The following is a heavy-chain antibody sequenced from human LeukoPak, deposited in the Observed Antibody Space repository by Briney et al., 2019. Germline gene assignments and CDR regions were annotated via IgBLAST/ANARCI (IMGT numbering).Heavy chain of an antibody. CDR2: ISAYNGNT. CDR3: ARVRRDIVVVPAAMGAWYYYYGMDV. J-gene: IGHJ6*02. D-gene: IGHD2-2*01. CDR1: GHTFTSYG. Sequence: ASVKVSCKASGHTFTSYGISWVRQAPGQGLEWMGWISAYNGNTNYAQKLQGRVTMTTDTSTSTAYMELRSLRSDDTAVYYCARVRRDIVVVPAAMGAWYYYYGMDVWGQGTTVTVSS. V-gene: IGHV1-18*01.